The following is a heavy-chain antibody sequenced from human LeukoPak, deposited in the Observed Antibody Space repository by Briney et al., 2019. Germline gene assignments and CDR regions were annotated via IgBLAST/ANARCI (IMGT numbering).Heavy chain of an antibody. D-gene: IGHD6-13*01. CDR2: IKQDGSEK. CDR3: ARSGGSSWYYYYYYMDV. Sequence: PGGSLRLSCAASGFTFSSYWMSWVRQAPGKGLEWVANIKQDGSEKYYVDSVKGRFTISRDNAKNSLYLQMNSLRAEDTAVYYCARSGGSSWYYYYYYMDVWGKGTTVTISS. V-gene: IGHV3-7*01. CDR1: GFTFSSYW. J-gene: IGHJ6*03.